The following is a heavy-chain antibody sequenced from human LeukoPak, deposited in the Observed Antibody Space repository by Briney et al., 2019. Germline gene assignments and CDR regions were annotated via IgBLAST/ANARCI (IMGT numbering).Heavy chain of an antibody. CDR3: ARENMVRGVIMVDY. CDR1: GGTFSSYA. Sequence: ASVKVSCKASGGTFSSYAISWVRQAPGQGLEWMGRIIPILGIANYAQKFQGRVTITADKSTSTAYMELSSLRSEDTAVYYCARENMVRGVIMVDYWGQGTLVTVSS. CDR2: IIPILGIA. D-gene: IGHD3-10*01. J-gene: IGHJ4*02. V-gene: IGHV1-69*04.